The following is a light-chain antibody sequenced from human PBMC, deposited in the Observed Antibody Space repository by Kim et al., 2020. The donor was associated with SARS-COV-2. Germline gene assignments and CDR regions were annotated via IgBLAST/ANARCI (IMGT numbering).Light chain of an antibody. CDR1: FSNIGAGYD. CDR3: QSYDSSLNSYV. J-gene: IGLJ1*01. Sequence: QSVLTQPPSVSGAPGQRVTISCTGTFSNIGAGYDVHWYQQVPGAAPTLLIYGHTNRPSGVPDRFPGSKSDTSASLAITGLQPEDEADYYCQSYDSSLNSYVFGTGTKVTVL. CDR2: GHT. V-gene: IGLV1-40*01.